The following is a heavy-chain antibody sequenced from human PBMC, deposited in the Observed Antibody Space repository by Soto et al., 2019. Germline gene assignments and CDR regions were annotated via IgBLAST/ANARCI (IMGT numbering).Heavy chain of an antibody. CDR2: ISGTDGTT. V-gene: IGHV3-23*01. CDR1: GFIFNNYA. Sequence: SLRLSYASSGFIFNNYAMSWVRQAPGKGLEWVSGISGTDGTTYYADSVKGRLTLSRDNYKKTLYLQLNSLRAEDTAVYYCAKEDTTGFSAYYFDYWGQGTQVNVSS. CDR3: AKEDTTGFSAYYFDY. J-gene: IGHJ4*02. D-gene: IGHD3-22*01.